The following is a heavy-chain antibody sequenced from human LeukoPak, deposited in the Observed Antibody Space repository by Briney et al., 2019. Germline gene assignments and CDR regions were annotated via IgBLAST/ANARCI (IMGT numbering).Heavy chain of an antibody. CDR3: ARDFYDSSGYYSYYFDY. Sequence: GGSLRLSCAASGFTFSSYSMNWVRQAPGKGLEWVSSISSSSSYIYYADSVKGRFTISRDNAKNSLYLHMNSLRAEDTAVYYCARDFYDSSGYYSYYFDYWGQGTLVTVSS. CDR2: ISSSSSYI. D-gene: IGHD3-22*01. V-gene: IGHV3-21*01. CDR1: GFTFSSYS. J-gene: IGHJ4*02.